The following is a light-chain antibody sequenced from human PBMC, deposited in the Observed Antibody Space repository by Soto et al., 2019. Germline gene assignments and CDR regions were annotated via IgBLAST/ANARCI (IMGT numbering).Light chain of an antibody. CDR3: QQRHMWPIT. CDR2: DAY. CDR1: QSFRGL. V-gene: IGKV3-11*01. Sequence: EVVLTQSPVTLSLSPGERATLSCRASQSFRGLLAWYQQKPGQAPRLLIYDAYNRATGIPRRFSGSGSGTDFTLTISSLEPEDSAVYYCQQRHMWPITFGQGTRLEIK. J-gene: IGKJ5*01.